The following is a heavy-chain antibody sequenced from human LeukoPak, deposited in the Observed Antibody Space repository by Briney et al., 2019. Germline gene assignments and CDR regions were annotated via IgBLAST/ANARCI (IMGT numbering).Heavy chain of an antibody. Sequence: GVSLRLSCAASAHTFSRYAMRWARQAPAGGGEGVSGITGRGGSTYYADSVKGRFTISRDNSKNTLYLQMNSLRAEDTAVYYCANGGSIAVATPLDYWGQGTLVTVSS. CDR2: ITGRGGST. CDR1: AHTFSRYA. V-gene: IGHV3-23*01. J-gene: IGHJ4*02. CDR3: ANGGSIAVATPLDY. D-gene: IGHD6-19*01.